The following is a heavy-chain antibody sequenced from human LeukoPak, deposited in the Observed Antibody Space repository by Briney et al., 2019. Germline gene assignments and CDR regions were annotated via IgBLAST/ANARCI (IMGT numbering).Heavy chain of an antibody. Sequence: GGSLRLSCAASGYTFNGYAMHGGPDAPGEGGGWVADISYDGSNKYCADSVKGRFTISRDNSKNTLYLQMNSLRAEDTAVYYCTRERNLEIAVAGTIFNYWGQGTLVTVSS. V-gene: IGHV3-30-3*01. D-gene: IGHD6-19*01. CDR3: TRERNLEIAVAGTIFNY. CDR1: GYTFNGYA. J-gene: IGHJ4*02. CDR2: ISYDGSNK.